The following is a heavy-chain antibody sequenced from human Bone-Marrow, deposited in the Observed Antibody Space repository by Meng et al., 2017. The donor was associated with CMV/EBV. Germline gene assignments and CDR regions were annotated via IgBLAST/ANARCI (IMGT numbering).Heavy chain of an antibody. J-gene: IGHJ4*02. CDR1: GFPFSSYS. D-gene: IGHD3-3*01. CDR2: ISSSSSYI. V-gene: IGHV3-21*01. Sequence: GESLKISCAASGFPFSSYSMNWVRQAPGKGLEWVSSISSSSSYIYYADAVKGRFTISRDNAKNSLYLQKNSLRAEDTAVDYCARDLYDFQQPGLEGYWGQGTLVTVSS. CDR3: ARDLYDFQQPGLEGY.